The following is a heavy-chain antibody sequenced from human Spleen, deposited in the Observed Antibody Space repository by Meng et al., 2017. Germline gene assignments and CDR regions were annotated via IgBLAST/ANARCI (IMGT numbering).Heavy chain of an antibody. CDR3: AREIIGAASAFDI. V-gene: IGHV4-59*01. CDR2: VFYRGGT. D-gene: IGHD2/OR15-2a*01. Sequence: GSLRLSCTVSSGSMSPYYWSWIRQPPGKGLEWIGNVFYRGGTNYNPSLKSRVIISLDTSKNQFSLRLNSVTAADTAVYYCAREIIGAASAFDIWGQGTLVTVSS. J-gene: IGHJ3*02. CDR1: SGSMSPYY.